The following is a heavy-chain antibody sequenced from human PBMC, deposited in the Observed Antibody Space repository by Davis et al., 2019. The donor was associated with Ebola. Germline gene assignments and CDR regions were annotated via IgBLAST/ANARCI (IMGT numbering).Heavy chain of an antibody. D-gene: IGHD3-22*01. CDR2: ITGSSNYI. Sequence: PGGSLRLSCAASGFTFSDHYMDWVRQAPGQGLEWISYITGSSNYIFYADSVKGRFTVSRDNAKNSLYLQMDSLRAEDTAVYYCARRDFDSRAEHFFDSWGQGTLVTVSS. J-gene: IGHJ4*02. CDR1: GFTFSDHY. V-gene: IGHV3-21*01. CDR3: ARRDFDSRAEHFFDS.